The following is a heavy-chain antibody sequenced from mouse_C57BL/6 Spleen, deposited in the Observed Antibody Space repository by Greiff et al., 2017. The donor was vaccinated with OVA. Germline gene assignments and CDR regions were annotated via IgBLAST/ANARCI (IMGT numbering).Heavy chain of an antibody. CDR3: ARAYDYDWGYFDV. V-gene: IGHV3-6*01. J-gene: IGHJ1*03. CDR2: ISYDGSN. CDR1: GYSITSGYY. Sequence: EVHLVESGPGLVKPSQSLSLTCSVTGYSITSGYYWNWIRQFPGNKLEWMGYISYDGSNNYNPSLKNRISITRDTSKNQFFLKLNSVTTEDTATYYCARAYDYDWGYFDVWGTGTTVTVSS. D-gene: IGHD2-4*01.